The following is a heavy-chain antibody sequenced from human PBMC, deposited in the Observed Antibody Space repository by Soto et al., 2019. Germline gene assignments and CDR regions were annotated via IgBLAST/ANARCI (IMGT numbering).Heavy chain of an antibody. CDR3: ARSECSDDVRCNWFDP. J-gene: IGHJ5*02. D-gene: IGHD2-15*01. CDR1: GGSISVRRYY. CDR2: ISYSGST. V-gene: IGHV4-61*01. Sequence: SETLSLTCTVSGGSISVRRYYWTWIRQPPGKGLEWIGYISYSGSTNYSPSLKSRVTISVDTSKNQFSLKLFSVTAADRAVYYCARSECSDDVRCNWFDPWGQGPLVTVAS.